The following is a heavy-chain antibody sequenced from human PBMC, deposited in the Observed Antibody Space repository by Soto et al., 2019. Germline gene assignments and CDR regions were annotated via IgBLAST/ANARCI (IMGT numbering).Heavy chain of an antibody. CDR2: INHSGST. J-gene: IGHJ4*02. V-gene: IGHV4-34*01. D-gene: IGHD4-17*01. CDR1: GGSFSGYY. CDR3: ARGLPIASTVTFDY. Sequence: SETLSLTCAVYGGSFSGYYWSWIRQPPGKGLEWIGEINHSGSTNYNPSLKSRVTISVDTSKNQFSLKLSSVTAADTAVYYCARGLPIASTVTFDYWGQGTLVTVSS.